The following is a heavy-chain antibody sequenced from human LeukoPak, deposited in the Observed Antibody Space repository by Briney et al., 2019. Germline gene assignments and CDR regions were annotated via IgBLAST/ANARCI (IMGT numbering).Heavy chain of an antibody. V-gene: IGHV3-74*01. D-gene: IGHD3-10*01. Sequence: GGSLRLSCAASGFTFSSYWMHWVRQAPGKGLVWVSRINSDGSSTSYADSAKGRFTISRDNAKNSLYLQMNSLRAEDTAVYYCARDSLENYYGSGSYYNGYYWGQGTLVTVSS. CDR3: ARDSLENYYGSGSYYNGYY. CDR2: INSDGSST. CDR1: GFTFSSYW. J-gene: IGHJ4*02.